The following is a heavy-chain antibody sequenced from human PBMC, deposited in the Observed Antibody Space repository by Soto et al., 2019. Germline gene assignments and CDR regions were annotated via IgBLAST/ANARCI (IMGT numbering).Heavy chain of an antibody. D-gene: IGHD4-17*01. V-gene: IGHV3-11*01. CDR1: GFTFSDYF. CDR3: ATPLGASMYYHHGMAV. CDR2: SNRDGTTI. Sequence: QVQLVESGGGLVKPGGSLRLSCGASGFTFSDYFMAWVRQVPGKGLEWVSYSNRDGTTIYYADSVKGRFTISRDNASNSLSLLINTLPAALAALSSCATPLGASMYYHHGMAVCCQAPTVSVSS. J-gene: IGHJ6*02.